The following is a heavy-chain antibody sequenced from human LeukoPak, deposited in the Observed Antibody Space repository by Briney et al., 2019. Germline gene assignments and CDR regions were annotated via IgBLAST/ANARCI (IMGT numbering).Heavy chain of an antibody. CDR3: ARGQQWFDP. D-gene: IGHD6-13*01. CDR1: GGSISSYY. Sequence: PSETLSLTCTVSGGSISSYYWSWIRQPPGKGLEWIGYIYYSGSTYYNPSLKSRVTISVDTSKNQFSLKLTSVTAADTAVYYCARGQQWFDPWGQGTLVTVSS. J-gene: IGHJ5*02. V-gene: IGHV4-59*08. CDR2: IYYSGST.